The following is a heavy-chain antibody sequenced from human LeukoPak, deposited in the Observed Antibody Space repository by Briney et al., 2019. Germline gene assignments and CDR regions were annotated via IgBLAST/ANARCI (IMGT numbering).Heavy chain of an antibody. V-gene: IGHV4-34*01. J-gene: IGHJ3*02. CDR3: ASGVLRGGYSGYDYLDAFDI. CDR2: INHSGST. Sequence: SETLSPTCAVYGGSFSGYYWSWIRQPPGKGLEWIGEINHSGSTNYNPSLKSRVTISVDTSKNQFSLKLSSVTAADTAVYYCASGVLRGGYSGYDYLDAFDIWGQGTMVTVSS. CDR1: GGSFSGYY. D-gene: IGHD5-12*01.